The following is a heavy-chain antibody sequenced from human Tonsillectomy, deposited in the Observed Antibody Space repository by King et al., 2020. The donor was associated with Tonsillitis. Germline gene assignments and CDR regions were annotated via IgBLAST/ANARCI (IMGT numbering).Heavy chain of an antibody. CDR1: GVSISSSDHY. CDR2: MDYSGAI. CDR3: ARYVSGSFDY. J-gene: IGHJ4*02. D-gene: IGHD1-26*01. V-gene: IGHV4-39*01. Sequence: QLQESGPGVVKPSETLSLTCTVSGVSISSSDHYLAWIRRPPGKGLEWIGYMDYSGAIFYNPSLKSRITISGGTSENRFSLKLSSVTAADTAVYFCARYVSGSFDYWGQGALVTVSS.